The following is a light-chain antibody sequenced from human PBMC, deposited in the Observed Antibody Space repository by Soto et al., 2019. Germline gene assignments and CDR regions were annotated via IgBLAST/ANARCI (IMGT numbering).Light chain of an antibody. Sequence: QSALTQPASVSGSPGQSISISCTGTSTDIGAYNYVSWYQQYPGEAPKLMIYDVTNRPSGVSDRFSGSKSGNTASLTISGLQAEDEANYYCSSYTTNTTWVFGGGTQLTVL. CDR3: SSYTTNTTWV. CDR1: STDIGAYNY. CDR2: DVT. V-gene: IGLV2-14*03. J-gene: IGLJ3*02.